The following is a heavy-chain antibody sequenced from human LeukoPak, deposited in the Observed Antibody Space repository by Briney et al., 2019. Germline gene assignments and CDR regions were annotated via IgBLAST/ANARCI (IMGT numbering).Heavy chain of an antibody. J-gene: IGHJ4*02. CDR1: GFTFSSYA. V-gene: IGHV3-23*01. CDR3: AKTWVMVAATPDFDY. D-gene: IGHD2-15*01. Sequence: GASLRLYCAASGFTFSSYAMSWLRQAQGEGLEGVSTIRGSGSNTYYADSVTGRFTISRDNSKNTLSLQMNSLRAEDTALYYCAKTWVMVAATPDFDYWGQGTQVTVSS. CDR2: IRGSGSNT.